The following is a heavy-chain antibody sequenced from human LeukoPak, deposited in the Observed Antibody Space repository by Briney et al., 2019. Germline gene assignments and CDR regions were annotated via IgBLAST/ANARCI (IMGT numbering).Heavy chain of an antibody. CDR3: ARLKYCSGGSCYGWYFDL. CDR2: IYYSGST. CDR1: GGSISSGSYY. Sequence: PSETLSLTCTVSGGSISSGSYYWGWIRQPPGKGLEWIGSIYYSGSTYYNPSLKSRVTISVDTSKNQFSLKLSSVTAADTAVYYCARLKYCSGGSCYGWYFDLWGRGTLVTVSS. D-gene: IGHD2-15*01. V-gene: IGHV4-39*01. J-gene: IGHJ2*01.